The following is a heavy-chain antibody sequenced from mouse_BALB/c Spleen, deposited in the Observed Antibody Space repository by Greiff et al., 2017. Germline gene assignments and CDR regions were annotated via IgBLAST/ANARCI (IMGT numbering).Heavy chain of an antibody. J-gene: IGHJ2*01. CDR3: ARVGENPYGFDY. V-gene: IGHV1-63*02. CDR1: GYTFTNYW. CDR2: IYPGGGYT. Sequence: QVQLKESGAELVRPGTSVKISCKASGYTFTNYWLGWVKQRPGHGLEWIGDIYPGGGYTNYNEKFKGKATLTADTSSSTAYMQLSSLTSEDSAVYFCARVGENPYGFDYWGQGTTLTVSS. D-gene: IGHD1-1*01.